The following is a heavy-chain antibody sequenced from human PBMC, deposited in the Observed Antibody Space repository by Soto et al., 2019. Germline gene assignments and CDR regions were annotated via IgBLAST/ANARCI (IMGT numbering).Heavy chain of an antibody. CDR2: IIPIFDIT. J-gene: IGHJ6*02. CDR1: GGTFRSYS. D-gene: IGHD3-22*01. V-gene: IGHV1-69*13. Sequence: GASVKVSCKASGGTFRSYSISWVRQAPGQGLEWMGGIIPIFDITNYAQKFQGRVTITADESTSTAYMELSSLGSDDTAVYYCARPDEGGYSSNHHYYYALDVWGQRTTVTVSS. CDR3: ARPDEGGYSSNHHYYYALDV.